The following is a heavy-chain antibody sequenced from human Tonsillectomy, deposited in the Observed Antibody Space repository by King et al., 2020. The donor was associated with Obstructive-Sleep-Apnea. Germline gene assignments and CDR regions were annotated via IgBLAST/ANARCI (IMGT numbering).Heavy chain of an antibody. Sequence: QLQESGPGLVKPSETLSLTCTVSGGSISSSSYYWGWIRQPPGKGLEWIGSIYYRGSTNYNPSLKSRVTISVDTSKNQFSLQLSSVTAADTAVYYCARDGSSSSWARLWYFDLWGRGTLVTVSS. CDR2: IYYRGST. D-gene: IGHD6-13*01. CDR1: GGSISSSSYY. V-gene: IGHV4-39*07. CDR3: ARDGSSSSWARLWYFDL. J-gene: IGHJ2*01.